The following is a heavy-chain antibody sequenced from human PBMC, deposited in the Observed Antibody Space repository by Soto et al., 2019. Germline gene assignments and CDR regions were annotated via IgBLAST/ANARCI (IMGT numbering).Heavy chain of an antibody. CDR1: VGSISSSSYF. J-gene: IGHJ4*02. CDR2: IDYRGTT. D-gene: IGHD2-21*01. CDR3: ARLRFQLLPEYYFDY. Sequence: AETLSLTCIVSVGSISSSSYFWFWIRHPPGKGLEFIGSIDYRGTTSDNPSLKSRVTISVDTSKNHFSLKLSSATAADTAVYFCARLRFQLLPEYYFDYWGQGTLVTVSS. V-gene: IGHV4-39*02.